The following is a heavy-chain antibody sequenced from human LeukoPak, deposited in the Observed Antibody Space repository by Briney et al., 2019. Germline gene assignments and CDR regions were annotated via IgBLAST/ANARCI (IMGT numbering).Heavy chain of an antibody. CDR3: ARAGYGTAARDY. V-gene: IGHV3-23*01. J-gene: IGHJ4*02. CDR2: ISGSGGST. Sequence: PGGSLRLSCAASGFTFSSYAMSWVRQAPGKGLEWVSAISGSGGSTYYADSVKGRFTISRDNSKNSVYLQLNSLRAEDTAVYYCARAGYGTAARDYWGQGTLVTVSS. CDR1: GFTFSSYA. D-gene: IGHD3-10*01.